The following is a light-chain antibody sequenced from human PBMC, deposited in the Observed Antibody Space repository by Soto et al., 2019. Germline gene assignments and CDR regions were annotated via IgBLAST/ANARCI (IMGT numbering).Light chain of an antibody. J-gene: IGKJ2*01. V-gene: IGKV1-39*01. CDR2: AAS. CDR3: QQSYSTPDT. CDR1: QSISNY. Sequence: DIVMTQSPSSLSASVGDRVTITCRASQSISNYLNWYQQRPGKAPKLLIYAASSLQSGVPSRFSGSGSGTDFTLTISSLQPEDFATYYCQQSYSTPDTFGQGTKLEI.